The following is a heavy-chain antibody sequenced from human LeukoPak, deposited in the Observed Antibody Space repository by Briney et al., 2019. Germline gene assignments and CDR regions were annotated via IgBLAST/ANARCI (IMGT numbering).Heavy chain of an antibody. J-gene: IGHJ6*02. D-gene: IGHD6-13*01. V-gene: IGHV5-51*01. CDR3: ALHYAAVGNYYYGMDV. CDR2: IYPGDSDT. Sequence: GESLQISCKGSGYSFTSYWIGWVRQMPGKGLGRRGIIYPGDSDTRYSPSFQGQVTISVDKSISTAYLQWSSLKASDTAMYYCALHYAAVGNYYYGMDVWGQGSTVTVSS. CDR1: GYSFTSYW.